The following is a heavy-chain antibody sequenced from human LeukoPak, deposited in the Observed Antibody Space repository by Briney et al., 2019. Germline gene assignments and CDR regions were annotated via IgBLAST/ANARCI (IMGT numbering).Heavy chain of an antibody. D-gene: IGHD2-2*01. CDR3: ARGRRELVVPAAPYYYYGMDV. J-gene: IGHJ6*02. Sequence: PSQILSLTCTVSGGSISSGSYYWSWIRQPAGKGLEWIGRIYTSGSTNYNPSLKSRVTISVDTSKNQFSLKLSSVTAADTAVYYCARGRRELVVPAAPYYYYGMDVWGQGTTVTVSS. V-gene: IGHV4-61*02. CDR1: GGSISSGSYY. CDR2: IYTSGST.